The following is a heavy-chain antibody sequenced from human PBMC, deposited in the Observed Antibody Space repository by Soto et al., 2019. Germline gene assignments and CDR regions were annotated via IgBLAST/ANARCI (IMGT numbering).Heavy chain of an antibody. Sequence: SETLSLTCTVSGGSISSSSYYWGWIRQPPGKGLEWIGSIYYSGSTYYNPSLKSRVTISVDTSKNQFSLKLSSVTAADTAVYYCARREYYYGSGSPGMDVWGQGTTVT. CDR2: IYYSGST. V-gene: IGHV4-39*01. J-gene: IGHJ6*02. CDR1: GGSISSSSYY. CDR3: ARREYYYGSGSPGMDV. D-gene: IGHD3-10*01.